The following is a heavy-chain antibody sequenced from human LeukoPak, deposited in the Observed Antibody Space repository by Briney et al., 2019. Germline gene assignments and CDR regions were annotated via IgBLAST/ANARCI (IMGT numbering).Heavy chain of an antibody. Sequence: SEALSLTCTVSGGSISRYYWSWIRQPPGKGLEWIGYIYYSGSTNYNPSLKSRVTISVDTSKNQFSLKLSSVTAADTAVYYCAREIAVPGSYYFDYWGQGTLVTVSS. J-gene: IGHJ4*02. D-gene: IGHD6-19*01. V-gene: IGHV4-59*01. CDR3: AREIAVPGSYYFDY. CDR2: IYYSGST. CDR1: GGSISRYY.